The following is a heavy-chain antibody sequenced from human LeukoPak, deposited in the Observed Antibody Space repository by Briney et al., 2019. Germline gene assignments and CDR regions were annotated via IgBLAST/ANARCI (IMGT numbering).Heavy chain of an antibody. D-gene: IGHD6-13*01. CDR2: IYYSGST. CDR1: GGSISSSSYY. J-gene: IGHJ4*02. V-gene: IGHV4-39*01. Sequence: PSETLSLTCTVSGGSISSSSYYWGWIRQPPGKGLEWIGSIYYSGSTYYNPSLKSRVTISVDTSKNQFSLKLSSVTAADTAVYYCASSRQQLGYLGYWGQGTLVTVSS. CDR3: ASSRQQLGYLGY.